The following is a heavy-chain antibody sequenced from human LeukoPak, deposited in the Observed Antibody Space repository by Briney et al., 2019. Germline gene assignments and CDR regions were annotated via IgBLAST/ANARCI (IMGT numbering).Heavy chain of an antibody. Sequence: GGSLRLSCAASGFTFSTYSMNWVRQAPGKGLEWISCISSSNSTIYYADSVKGRFTISRDNAKNSLYLQMNSLRAEDTAVYYCASPFDYWGQGTLVTVSS. CDR2: ISSSNSTI. CDR3: ASPFDY. V-gene: IGHV3-48*01. CDR1: GFTFSTYS. J-gene: IGHJ4*02.